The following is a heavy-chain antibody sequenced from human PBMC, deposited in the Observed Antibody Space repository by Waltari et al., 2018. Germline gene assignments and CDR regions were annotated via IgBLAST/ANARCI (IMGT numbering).Heavy chain of an antibody. V-gene: IGHV4-39*01. Sequence: QVQLQASGPGLVKPSETLSLTCSVSDVSITNTSSYWAWIRQPPGKGLEWIGNIYYRGGTSYNPSLNSRVTMSLDTSKTQFSLNLNSVTAADTAVYYCARAARILITFGGVSAFDPWGQGTLVTVSS. CDR1: DVSITNTSSY. CDR2: IYYRGGT. D-gene: IGHD3-16*01. J-gene: IGHJ5*02. CDR3: ARAARILITFGGVSAFDP.